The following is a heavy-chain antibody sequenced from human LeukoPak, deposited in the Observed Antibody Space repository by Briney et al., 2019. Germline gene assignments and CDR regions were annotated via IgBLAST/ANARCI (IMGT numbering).Heavy chain of an antibody. J-gene: IGHJ4*02. D-gene: IGHD1-7*01. Sequence: ASVKVSCKASGYTLTAYYMHWVRQAPGQGLEWMGWINPNSGDTDYAQNFRGRVTMTRDTSISTAYMELSNLRLDDTAVYYCARGYGLVGTLVDYWGEGTLVTVSS. CDR1: GYTLTAYY. V-gene: IGHV1-2*02. CDR2: INPNSGDT. CDR3: ARGYGLVGTLVDY.